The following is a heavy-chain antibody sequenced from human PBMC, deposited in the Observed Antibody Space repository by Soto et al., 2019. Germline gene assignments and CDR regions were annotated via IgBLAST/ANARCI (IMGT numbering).Heavy chain of an antibody. Sequence: QVHLEESGGGLVKPGGSLRLSCTASGFIFSDYYMSWIRQAPGKGLGWVSDISNSGRTTHHADSVEGRFTISRDNAKDSLYLQMNSLRPEDSAIYYCARDHGGGGLTLEYWGQGTLVTVSS. CDR3: ARDHGGGGLTLEY. V-gene: IGHV3-11*01. J-gene: IGHJ4*02. CDR1: GFIFSDYY. CDR2: ISNSGRTT. D-gene: IGHD3-16*01.